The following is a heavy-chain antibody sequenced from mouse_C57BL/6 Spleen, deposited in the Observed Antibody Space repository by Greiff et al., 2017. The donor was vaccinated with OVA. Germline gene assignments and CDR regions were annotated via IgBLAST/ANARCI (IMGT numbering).Heavy chain of an antibody. CDR2: IDPENGDT. CDR3: TTEYYGSFSKGYYYAMDY. D-gene: IGHD1-1*01. J-gene: IGHJ4*01. CDR1: GFNIKDDY. V-gene: IGHV14-4*01. Sequence: EVQRVESGAELVRPGASVKLSCTASGFNIKDDYMHWVKQRPEQGLEWIGWIDPENGDTEYASKFQGKATITADTSSNTAYLQLSSLTSEGTAVYYCTTEYYGSFSKGYYYAMDYWGQGTSVTVSS.